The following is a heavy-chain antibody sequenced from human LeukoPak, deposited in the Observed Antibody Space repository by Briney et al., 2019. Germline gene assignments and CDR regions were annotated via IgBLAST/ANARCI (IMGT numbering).Heavy chain of an antibody. Sequence: EASVKVSCKASGGTFSSYAISWVRQAPGQGLEWMGGIIPIFGTANYAQKFQGRVTITADKSTSTAYMELSSLRSEDTAVYYCARVGWSYGDYRYYYYYMDVWGKGTTVTVSS. D-gene: IGHD4-17*01. CDR2: IIPIFGTA. CDR1: GGTFSSYA. J-gene: IGHJ6*03. CDR3: ARVGWSYGDYRYYYYYMDV. V-gene: IGHV1-69*06.